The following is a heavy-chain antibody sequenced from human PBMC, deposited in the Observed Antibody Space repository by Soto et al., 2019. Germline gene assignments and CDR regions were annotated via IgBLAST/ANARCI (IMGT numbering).Heavy chain of an antibody. CDR3: AGIVVVPAAMIPYYYYGMDV. CDR1: GYTFTSYG. CDR2: IIANIGKA. D-gene: IGHD2-2*01. Sequence: SVKVSCKASGYTFTSYGISWVRQAPGQGLEWMGGIIANIGKANYAQKLQGRVTITADESTSTAYMELSSLRSEDTAVYYCAGIVVVPAAMIPYYYYGMDVWGQGTTVTVSS. V-gene: IGHV1-69*13. J-gene: IGHJ6*02.